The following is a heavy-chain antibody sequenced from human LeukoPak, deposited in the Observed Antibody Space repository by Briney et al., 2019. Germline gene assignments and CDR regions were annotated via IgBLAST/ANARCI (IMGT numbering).Heavy chain of an antibody. J-gene: IGHJ4*02. CDR3: AKASGYQMDYFDY. Sequence: GGSLRLSCAGSGFSISNYWMSWVRQAPGKGLEWVANIKQAESERFYVDSVKDRFIISRENAENSVYLQMNSLRAEDTAVYYCAKASGYQMDYFDYWGQGTLVTVSS. CDR1: GFSISNYW. V-gene: IGHV3-7*01. CDR2: IKQAESER. D-gene: IGHD5-12*01.